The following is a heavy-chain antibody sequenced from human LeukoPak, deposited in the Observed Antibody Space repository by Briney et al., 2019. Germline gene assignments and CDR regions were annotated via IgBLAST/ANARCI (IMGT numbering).Heavy chain of an antibody. Sequence: PGGSLRLSCAASGFTFSSYGMHCVRQAPGKGLEWVAVISYDGSNEYYADSVKGRFTISRDNSKNTLYLQMNSLRAEDTAVYYCAKNPGGYCSSTSCYADYWGQGTLVTVPS. D-gene: IGHD2-2*01. CDR2: ISYDGSNE. CDR3: AKNPGGYCSSTSCYADY. J-gene: IGHJ4*02. V-gene: IGHV3-30*18. CDR1: GFTFSSYG.